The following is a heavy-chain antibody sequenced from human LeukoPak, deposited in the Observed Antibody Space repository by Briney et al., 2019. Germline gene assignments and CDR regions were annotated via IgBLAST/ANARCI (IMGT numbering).Heavy chain of an antibody. J-gene: IGHJ5*02. CDR3: ARHRGNTWFDP. CDR2: ISYDGSNK. CDR1: GFTFSSYA. Sequence: GGSLRLSCAASGFTFSSYAMHWVRQAPGKGLEWVAVISYDGSNKYYADSVKGRFTISRDNSKNTLYLQMNSLRAEDTAVYYCARHRGNTWFDPWGQGTLVTVSS. V-gene: IGHV3-30-3*01.